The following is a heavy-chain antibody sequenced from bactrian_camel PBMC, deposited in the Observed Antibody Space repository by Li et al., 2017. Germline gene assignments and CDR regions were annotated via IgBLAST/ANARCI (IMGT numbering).Heavy chain of an antibody. CDR2: IDSDGIA. J-gene: IGHJ6*01. V-gene: IGHV3S6*01. CDR1: GYTYSRYC. D-gene: IGHD7*01. CDR3: AARTGRCTGTPKAGFDY. Sequence: HVQLVESGGGSVQAGGSLRLSCVVSGYTYSRYCMGWFRQAPGKEREGVAFIDSDGIASYADSVKGRFTITKDNAKNTLYLQIDSLKPEDTAMYYCAARTGRCTGTPKAGFDYWGQGTQVTVS.